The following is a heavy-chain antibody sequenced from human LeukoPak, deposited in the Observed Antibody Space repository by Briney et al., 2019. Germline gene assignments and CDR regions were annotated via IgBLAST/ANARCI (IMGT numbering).Heavy chain of an antibody. CDR1: GGSISSYY. V-gene: IGHV4-59*01. Sequence: SETLSLTCTVSGGSISSYYWSWIRQPPGKGLEWIGYIYYSGSINYNPSLKSRVTISVDTSKNQFSLKLSSVTAADTAVYYCARGINWVDYWGQGTLVTVSS. CDR2: IYYSGSI. J-gene: IGHJ4*02. D-gene: IGHD7-27*01. CDR3: ARGINWVDY.